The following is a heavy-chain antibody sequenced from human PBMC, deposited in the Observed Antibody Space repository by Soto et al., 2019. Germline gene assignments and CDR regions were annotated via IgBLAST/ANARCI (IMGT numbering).Heavy chain of an antibody. CDR3: AKAWYCSSTSCYPFDY. V-gene: IGHV3-23*01. D-gene: IGHD2-2*01. J-gene: IGHJ4*02. CDR2: ISGSGGST. CDR1: GFTFSSYA. Sequence: GGSLRLSCAASGFTFSSYAMSWVRQAPGKGLEWVSAISGSGGSTYYADSVKGRFTISRDNSKNTLYLQMNSLRAEDTAVYYCAKAWYCSSTSCYPFDYWGQGTLVTVSS.